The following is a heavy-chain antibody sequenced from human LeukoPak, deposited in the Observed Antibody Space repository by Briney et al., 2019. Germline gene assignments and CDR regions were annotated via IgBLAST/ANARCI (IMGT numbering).Heavy chain of an antibody. CDR3: AGAMVGAPFYFDF. J-gene: IGHJ4*02. CDR1: DGSFSSGPYY. CDR2: IHYSGST. V-gene: IGHV4-61*01. Sequence: SETLSLTCAVSDGSFSSGPYYWTWIRQPPGKGLEWIGYIHYSGSTNNNPSLKSRVTISVDTSKNQFSLKLSSVTAADTAVYYCAGAMVGAPFYFDFWGQGTLVTVSS. D-gene: IGHD1-26*01.